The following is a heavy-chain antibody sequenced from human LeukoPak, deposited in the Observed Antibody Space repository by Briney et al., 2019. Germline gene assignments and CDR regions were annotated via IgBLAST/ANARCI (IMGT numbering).Heavy chain of an antibody. D-gene: IGHD2-15*01. CDR2: IYDSGST. Sequence: SETLSLTCTVSGASIRSGDYYWSWIRQPPGKGLEWIGYIYDSGSTYYNPSLKSRITISVDTSENRFSLKLSSVTATDTAVYYCARDCSGGSCYGAFDIWGQGTLVTVSS. CDR1: GASIRSGDYY. J-gene: IGHJ4*02. CDR3: ARDCSGGSCYGAFDI. V-gene: IGHV4-30-4*01.